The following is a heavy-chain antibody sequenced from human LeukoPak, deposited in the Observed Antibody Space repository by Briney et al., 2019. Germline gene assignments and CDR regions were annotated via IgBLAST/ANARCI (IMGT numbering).Heavy chain of an antibody. CDR1: GGSFSGYY. V-gene: IGHV4-34*01. CDR3: VVNSARSRYGSY. Sequence: PSETLSLTCAVYGGSFSGYYWSWIRQPPGKGLEWIGKINHSGSTNYNPSLKSRVTISVDTSKNQFSLKLSSVTAADTAVYYCVVNSARSRYGSYWGQGTLVTVSS. D-gene: IGHD5-18*01. J-gene: IGHJ4*02. CDR2: INHSGST.